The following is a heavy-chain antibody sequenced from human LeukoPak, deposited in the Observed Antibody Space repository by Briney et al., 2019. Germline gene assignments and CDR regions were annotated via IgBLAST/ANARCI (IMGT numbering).Heavy chain of an antibody. V-gene: IGHV4-59*01. CDR2: IYYSGST. CDR1: GGSISSYY. Sequence: TSETLSLTCTVSGGSISSYYWSWIRQPPGKGLEWIGYIYYSGSTNYNPSLKSRVTISVDTSKNQFSLKLSSVTAADTAVYYCARTGLERYFDWSTHHSFAYWGQGTLVTVSS. CDR3: ARTGLERYFDWSTHHSFAY. J-gene: IGHJ4*02. D-gene: IGHD3-9*01.